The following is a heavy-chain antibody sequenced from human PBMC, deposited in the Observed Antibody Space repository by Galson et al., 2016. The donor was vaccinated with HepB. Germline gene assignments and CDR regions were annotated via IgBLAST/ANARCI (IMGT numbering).Heavy chain of an antibody. CDR1: GYIFTNYD. D-gene: IGHD2-2*01. J-gene: IGHJ5*01. V-gene: IGHV1-8*01. Sequence: SVKVSCKASGYIFTNYDINWVRQAPGQGLEWMGWMNPDSGNTGYAQNFQGRVTMTRSTSANTAYMELSSLSSADTAVYYCARSGFAMSSWFYSWGQGTLVSVS. CDR3: ARSGFAMSSWFYS. CDR2: MNPDSGNT.